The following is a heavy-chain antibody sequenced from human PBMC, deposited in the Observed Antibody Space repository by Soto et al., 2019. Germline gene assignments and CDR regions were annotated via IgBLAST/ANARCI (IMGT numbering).Heavy chain of an antibody. Sequence: QVQLVQSGAEVKKPGASVKVSCKASGYTFTSYGISWVRQAPGQGLEWMGWISAYNGNTNYAQKLQGRVTMTTDTAPSTAYMERRSLRSDDTAVYYCARAKGAYCGGDCYSTWFDPWGQGTLVTVSS. J-gene: IGHJ5*02. D-gene: IGHD2-21*02. V-gene: IGHV1-18*01. CDR2: ISAYNGNT. CDR3: ARAKGAYCGGDCYSTWFDP. CDR1: GYTFTSYG.